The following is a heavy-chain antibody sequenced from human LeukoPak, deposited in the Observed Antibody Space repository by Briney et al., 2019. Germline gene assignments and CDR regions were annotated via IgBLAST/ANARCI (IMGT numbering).Heavy chain of an antibody. CDR2: VRHSGST. Sequence: SETLSLTCAVYGESITAYYWTWIRQPPGKILEWIGEVRHSGSTNYNPSLKSRVTMSVDMSKNQFSLKLNSVTAADTAVYYCAGATATGTGRAFHYWAQGNLVPVSS. CDR3: AGATATGTGRAFHY. CDR1: GESITAYY. J-gene: IGHJ4*02. D-gene: IGHD3-10*01. V-gene: IGHV4-34*01.